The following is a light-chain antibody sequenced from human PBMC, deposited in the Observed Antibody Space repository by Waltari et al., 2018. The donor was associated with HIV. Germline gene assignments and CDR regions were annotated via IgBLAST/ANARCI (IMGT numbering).Light chain of an antibody. CDR3: VLNTGRGIVV. CDR2: RTN. J-gene: IGLJ2*01. Sequence: QTVVTQEPSFSVSPGGTVTLTCGLSSGSVSARNYASWSQQFPGSAALTVIHRTNTRTSVFPDRFAGFILGNHAALAITVAQADEEADYGCVLNTGRGIVVLGGGTKLTDL. V-gene: IGLV8-61*01. CDR1: SGSVSARNY.